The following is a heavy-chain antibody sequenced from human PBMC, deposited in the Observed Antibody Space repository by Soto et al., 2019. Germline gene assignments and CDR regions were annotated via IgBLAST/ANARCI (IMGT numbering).Heavy chain of an antibody. CDR3: ARAVGYRNGYYYFDY. CDR2: IYYSGST. CDR1: GGSISSGGYY. V-gene: IGHV4-31*02. D-gene: IGHD2-15*01. J-gene: IGHJ4*02. Sequence: SETLSLTCTVSGGSISSGGYYLSWIRQHPGKGLEWIGYIYYSGSTYYNPSLKSRVTISVDTSKNQFSLKVSSVTAADTAVYYCARAVGYRNGYYYFDYWGQGTPVTVSS.